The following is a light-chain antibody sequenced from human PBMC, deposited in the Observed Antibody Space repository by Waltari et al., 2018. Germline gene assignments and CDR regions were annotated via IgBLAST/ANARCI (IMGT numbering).Light chain of an antibody. CDR3: DSKSSSSPHV. J-gene: IGLJ1*01. Sequence: QSALTQPASVSGSPGQSITVSCTGTSSDIGTYNYVSWYQQHPGKAPKLMIYDVSSRPSGVSNPFSGSKSGNMASLTISGLQAEDEADYYCDSKSSSSPHVFGTGTKVTVL. CDR1: SSDIGTYNY. CDR2: DVS. V-gene: IGLV2-14*03.